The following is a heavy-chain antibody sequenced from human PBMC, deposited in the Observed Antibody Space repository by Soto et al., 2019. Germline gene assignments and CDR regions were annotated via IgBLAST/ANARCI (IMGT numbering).Heavy chain of an antibody. Sequence: PSETLSLPCAVSGYSISSGYYWGWLRQPPEKGLAWIGSIYHGGSTYYTPSLNSRVTLSIDMTNNHVSLILNSVTAADTAVYSCARVGPWVPFYYDISPYTFENWSDPWGQGTLVTVSS. J-gene: IGHJ5*02. CDR2: IYHGGST. D-gene: IGHD3-22*01. CDR1: GYSISSGYY. V-gene: IGHV4-38-2*01. CDR3: ARVGPWVPFYYDISPYTFENWSDP.